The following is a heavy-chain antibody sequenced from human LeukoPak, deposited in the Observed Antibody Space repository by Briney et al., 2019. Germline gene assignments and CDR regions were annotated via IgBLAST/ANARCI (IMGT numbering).Heavy chain of an antibody. V-gene: IGHV3-23*01. Sequence: GGSLRLSCAASGFTFSSYAVSWVRQAPGKGLEWVSAISGSGDSTYYGDSVKGRFTISRDNSKNTLYLQMNSLRAEDTAVYYCAKTRPLDSSSWSHGDYWGQGTLVTVSS. CDR1: GFTFSSYA. CDR2: ISGSGDST. D-gene: IGHD6-13*01. J-gene: IGHJ4*02. CDR3: AKTRPLDSSSWSHGDY.